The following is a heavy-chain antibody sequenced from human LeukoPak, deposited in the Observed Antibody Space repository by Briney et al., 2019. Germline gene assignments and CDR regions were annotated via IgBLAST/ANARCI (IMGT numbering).Heavy chain of an antibody. CDR3: ARSWYSISSGLYGMDV. J-gene: IGHJ6*02. Sequence: GGPLRLSCAASGFTFSSYGMHWVRQAPGKGLEWVAVIWYDGSNKYYADSVKGRFTISRDNSKNTLYLQMNSLRAEDTAVYYCARSWYSISSGLYGMDVWGQGTTVTVSS. CDR1: GFTFSSYG. CDR2: IWYDGSNK. D-gene: IGHD6-6*01. V-gene: IGHV3-33*01.